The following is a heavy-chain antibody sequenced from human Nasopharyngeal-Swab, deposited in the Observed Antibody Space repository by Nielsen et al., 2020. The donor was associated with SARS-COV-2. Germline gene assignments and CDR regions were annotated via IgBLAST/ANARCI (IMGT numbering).Heavy chain of an antibody. Sequence: SVKVSCKASGGTFSSYAISWVRQAPGQGLEWMGGITPIFGTANYAQKFQGRVTITADKSTSTAYMELSSLRSEDTAVYYCARGDTGKYYYGSGSYSFDYWGQGTLVTVSS. CDR2: ITPIFGTA. V-gene: IGHV1-69*06. J-gene: IGHJ4*02. CDR1: GGTFSSYA. CDR3: ARGDTGKYYYGSGSYSFDY. D-gene: IGHD3-10*01.